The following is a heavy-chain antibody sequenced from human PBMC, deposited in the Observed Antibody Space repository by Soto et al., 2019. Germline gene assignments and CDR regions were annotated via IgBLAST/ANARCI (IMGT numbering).Heavy chain of an antibody. CDR1: GGTFSSYA. CDR2: IIPIFGTA. CDR3: ARDQNYYDSSGYYPPRYFQH. D-gene: IGHD3-22*01. V-gene: IGHV1-69*06. Sequence: SVKVSCKASGGTFSSYAISWVRQAPGQGLEWMGGIIPIFGTANYAQKFQGRVTITADKSTSTAYMELSSPRSEDTAVYYCARDQNYYDSSGYYPPRYFQHWGQGTLVTVSS. J-gene: IGHJ1*01.